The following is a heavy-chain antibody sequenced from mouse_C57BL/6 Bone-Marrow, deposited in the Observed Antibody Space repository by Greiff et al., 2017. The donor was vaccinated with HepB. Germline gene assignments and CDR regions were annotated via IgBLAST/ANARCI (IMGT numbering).Heavy chain of an antibody. Sequence: QVQLKQPGAELVKPGASVKMSCKASGYTFTSYWITWVKQRPGQGLEWIGDIYPGSGSTNYNEKFKSKATLTVDTSSSTAYMQLSSLTSEDSAVYYCASGDYDEEAGWFAYWGQGTLVTVSA. CDR2: IYPGSGST. CDR3: ASGDYDEEAGWFAY. V-gene: IGHV1-55*01. CDR1: GYTFTSYW. D-gene: IGHD2-4*01. J-gene: IGHJ3*01.